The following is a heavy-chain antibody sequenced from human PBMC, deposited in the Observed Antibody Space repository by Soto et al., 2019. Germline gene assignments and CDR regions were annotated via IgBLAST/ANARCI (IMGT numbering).Heavy chain of an antibody. CDR1: GFSLETRGEG. CDR3: AHSRNYDNIDDY. V-gene: IGHV2-5*01. CDR2: IYWNDNK. Sequence: QITLKESGPTLVKPTQTLTLTCTFSGFSLETRGEGVGWIRQPPGKALEWLAVIYWNDNKHYYPSLKSRLTITTDTSNNQVVLTLTNMDPVDTATYFCAHSRNYDNIDDYWGQGTLVTVSS. D-gene: IGHD3-22*01. J-gene: IGHJ4*02.